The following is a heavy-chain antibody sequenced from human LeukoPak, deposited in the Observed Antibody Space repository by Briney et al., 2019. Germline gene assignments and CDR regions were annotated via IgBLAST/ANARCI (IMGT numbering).Heavy chain of an antibody. CDR1: GYTFTGYY. CDR3: ARDYYDYDAFDI. Sequence: ASVKVSCKASGYTFTGYYMHWVRQAPGQGLEWMGWINPNSGGTNYAQKFQGRVTMTRDTSISTAYMELSRLRSDDTAVYYCARDYYDYDAFDIWGQGTMVTVSS. CDR2: INPNSGGT. J-gene: IGHJ3*02. V-gene: IGHV1-2*02. D-gene: IGHD3-22*01.